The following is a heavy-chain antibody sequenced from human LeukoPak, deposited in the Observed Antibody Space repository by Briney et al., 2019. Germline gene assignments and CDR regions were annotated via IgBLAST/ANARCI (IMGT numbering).Heavy chain of an antibody. D-gene: IGHD1-14*01. Sequence: ASVKVSCKASGYTFTSYGISWVRQAPGQGLEWMGWISAYSGGTNYAQKFQGRVTMTRDTSISTAYMELSRLRSDDTAVYYCARDWALTGSPDYYMDVWGKGTTVTVSS. CDR3: ARDWALTGSPDYYMDV. CDR2: ISAYSGGT. V-gene: IGHV1-2*02. J-gene: IGHJ6*03. CDR1: GYTFTSYG.